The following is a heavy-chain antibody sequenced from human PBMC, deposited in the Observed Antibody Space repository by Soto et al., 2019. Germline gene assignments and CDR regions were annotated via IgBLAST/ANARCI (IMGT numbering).Heavy chain of an antibody. CDR2: INSDGSST. CDR3: ASGSYGSGPPPSYYYMDV. Sequence: GGSLRLSCAASGFTFSSYWMHWVRQAPGKGLVWVSRINSDGSSTSYADSVKGRFTISRDNAKNTLYLQMNSLRAEDTAVYYCASGSYGSGPPPSYYYMDVWGKGTTVTVSS. J-gene: IGHJ6*03. CDR1: GFTFSSYW. V-gene: IGHV3-74*01. D-gene: IGHD3-10*01.